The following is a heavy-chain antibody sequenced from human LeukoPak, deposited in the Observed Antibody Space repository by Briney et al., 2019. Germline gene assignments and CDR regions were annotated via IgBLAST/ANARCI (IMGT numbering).Heavy chain of an antibody. J-gene: IGHJ4*02. D-gene: IGHD3-3*01. CDR3: ARQGDYDFWSGSDPLE. Sequence: RTSETLSLTCTVSGGSISSSSYYWGWIRQPPGKGLEWIGSIYYSGSTYYNPSLKSRVTISVDTSKNQFSLKLSSVTAADTAVYYCARQGDYDFWSGSDPLEWGQGTLVTVSS. CDR1: GGSISSSSYY. V-gene: IGHV4-39*01. CDR2: IYYSGST.